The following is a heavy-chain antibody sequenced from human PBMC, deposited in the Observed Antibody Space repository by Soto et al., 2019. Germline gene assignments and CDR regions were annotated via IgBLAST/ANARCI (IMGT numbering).Heavy chain of an antibody. Sequence: SQTLSLTCAISGDSVSSYSAAWNWIRQSPSGGLEWLGRTYYRSRFFSDYAESVKSRIIINPDTSKNQFSLQLKSVTPEDTAVYYCVRDRYSSWGWFDPWGQGTPVTV. J-gene: IGHJ5*02. CDR2: TYYRSRFFS. CDR1: GDSVSSYSAA. V-gene: IGHV6-1*01. D-gene: IGHD3-22*01. CDR3: VRDRYSSWGWFDP.